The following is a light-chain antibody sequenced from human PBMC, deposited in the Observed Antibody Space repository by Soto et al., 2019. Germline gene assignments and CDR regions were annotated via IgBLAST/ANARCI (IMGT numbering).Light chain of an antibody. CDR1: YMGSKS. CDR3: QVWDSGSDHVV. CDR2: DDS. V-gene: IGLV3-21*02. Sequence: SYELTQPTSVSVAPGQTAKIACGGNYMGSKSVHWYQQKPGQAPVLVVYDDSDRPSGIPERFSGSISGNTATLTISRVEAGDEADYYCQVWDSGSDHVVFGGGTKLTVL. J-gene: IGLJ2*01.